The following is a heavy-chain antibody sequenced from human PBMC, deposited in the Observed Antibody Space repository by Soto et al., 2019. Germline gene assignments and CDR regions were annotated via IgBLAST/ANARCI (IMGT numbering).Heavy chain of an antibody. Sequence: SEALSLTCAVSGGSISSGGYYWSWIRQHPGKGLEWIGYIYYSGSTYYNPSLKSRVTISVDTSKNQFSLKLSSVTAADTAVYYCARVGGINWFDPWGQGTLVTVSS. CDR3: ARVGGINWFDP. D-gene: IGHD1-20*01. CDR2: IYYSGST. V-gene: IGHV4-31*11. CDR1: GGSISSGGYY. J-gene: IGHJ5*02.